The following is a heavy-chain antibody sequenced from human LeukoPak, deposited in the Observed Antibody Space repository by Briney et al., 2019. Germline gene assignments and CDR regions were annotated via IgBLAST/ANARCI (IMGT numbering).Heavy chain of an antibody. CDR1: GFIFSSYG. CDR2: IRNDRSNK. Sequence: GSLRLSCAASGFIFSSYGMHWVRQAPGKGLEWVAFIRNDRSNKYYADSVRGRFTISRDNSKNTVYLQINSMRAKDTAVYYCAKELYDLSTSWFFGSWGQGTLVTVSS. J-gene: IGHJ4*02. V-gene: IGHV3-30*02. D-gene: IGHD6-13*01. CDR3: AKELYDLSTSWFFGS.